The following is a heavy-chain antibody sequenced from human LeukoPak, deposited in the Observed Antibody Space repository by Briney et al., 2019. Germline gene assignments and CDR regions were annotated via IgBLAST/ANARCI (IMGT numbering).Heavy chain of an antibody. Sequence: GASVKVSCKASGYTFTSYYMHWVRQAPGQGLEWMGIINPSGGSTSYAQKFQGRVTMTRDMSTSTVYMELSSLRSEDTAVYYCARELTIFGVVINNWFDPWGQGTLATVSS. J-gene: IGHJ5*02. CDR2: INPSGGST. CDR1: GYTFTSYY. CDR3: ARELTIFGVVINNWFDP. D-gene: IGHD3-3*01. V-gene: IGHV1-46*01.